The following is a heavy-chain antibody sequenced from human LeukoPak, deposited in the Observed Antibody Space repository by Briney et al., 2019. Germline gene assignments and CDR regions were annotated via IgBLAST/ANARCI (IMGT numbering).Heavy chain of an antibody. V-gene: IGHV1-2*02. CDR1: GYTFTGYY. D-gene: IGHD3-22*01. Sequence: ASVKVSCKASGYTFTGYYMYWVRQAPGQGLEWMGWINPNSGGTNYAQKFQGRVTMTRDTSISTAYMELSRLRSDDTAVYYCARVSARDYYDSSGYPNAFDIWGQGTMVTVSS. CDR2: INPNSGGT. J-gene: IGHJ3*02. CDR3: ARVSARDYYDSSGYPNAFDI.